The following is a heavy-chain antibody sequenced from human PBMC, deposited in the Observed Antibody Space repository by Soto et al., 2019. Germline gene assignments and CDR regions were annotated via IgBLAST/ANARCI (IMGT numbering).Heavy chain of an antibody. D-gene: IGHD3-10*01. CDR3: ATGYGSGSDNWFDP. CDR2: FDPEDGET. J-gene: IGHJ5*02. Sequence: ASVKVSCKVSGYTLTELSMHWVRQAPGKGLEWMGGFDPEDGETTYAQKSQGRVTMTEDTSTDTAYMELSSLRSEDTAVYYCATGYGSGSDNWFDPWGQGTLVTVSS. V-gene: IGHV1-24*01. CDR1: GYTLTELS.